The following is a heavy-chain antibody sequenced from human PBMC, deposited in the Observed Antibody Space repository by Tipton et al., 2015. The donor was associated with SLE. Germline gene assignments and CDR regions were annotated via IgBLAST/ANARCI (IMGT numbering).Heavy chain of an antibody. D-gene: IGHD6-19*01. CDR2: IYYSGST. CDR1: GGSISSHY. J-gene: IGHJ4*02. CDR3: ARGGIAVAGYYFDY. Sequence: LRLSCTVSGGSISSHYWSWIRQPPGKGLEWIGYIYYSGSTNYNPSLKSRVTISVDTSKNQFSLKLSSVTAADTAVYYCARGGIAVAGYYFDYWGQGTLVTVSS. V-gene: IGHV4-59*11.